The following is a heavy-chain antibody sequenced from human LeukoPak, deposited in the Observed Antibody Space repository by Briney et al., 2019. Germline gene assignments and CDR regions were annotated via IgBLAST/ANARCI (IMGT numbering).Heavy chain of an antibody. J-gene: IGHJ5*02. Sequence: GASVKVSCTASGYTFTGYYMHWVRQAPGQGLEWMGWINPNSGGTNYAQKFQGRVTMTRDTSISTAYMELSRLRSDDTAVYYCARDGPQYYYGSGSYGEGFDPWGQGTLVTVSS. CDR3: ARDGPQYYYGSGSYGEGFDP. V-gene: IGHV1-2*02. CDR2: INPNSGGT. D-gene: IGHD3-10*01. CDR1: GYTFTGYY.